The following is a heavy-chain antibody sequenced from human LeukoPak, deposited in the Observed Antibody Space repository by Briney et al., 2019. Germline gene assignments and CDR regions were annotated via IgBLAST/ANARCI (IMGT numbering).Heavy chain of an antibody. V-gene: IGHV3-21*01. CDR1: GFTFSSYS. CDR2: ISSSSSYI. D-gene: IGHD3-10*01. J-gene: IGHJ2*01. Sequence: GGSLRLSCAASGFTFSSYSMNWVRQAPGEGLEWVSSISSSSSYIYYADSVKGRFTISRDNAKNSLYLQMNSLRAEDTAVYYCARGLSITMVRGVPQTYWYFDLWGRGTLVTVSS. CDR3: ARGLSITMVRGVPQTYWYFDL.